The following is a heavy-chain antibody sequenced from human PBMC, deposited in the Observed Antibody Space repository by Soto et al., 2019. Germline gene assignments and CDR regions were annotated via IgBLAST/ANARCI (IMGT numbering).Heavy chain of an antibody. J-gene: IGHJ4*02. CDR3: VKDIHEQWLVSHFEY. D-gene: IGHD6-19*01. Sequence: EVQLVESGGGSVQPGRSLRLSCVASGFTFESYAMHWVRQVPGKGLEWVSGISWNSGSIGYEDSVKGRFTISRDNAQKSLHMERNSLRVEVTAFYYCVKDIHEQWLVSHFEYWGQGALVTVSS. CDR2: ISWNSGSI. V-gene: IGHV3-9*01. CDR1: GFTFESYA.